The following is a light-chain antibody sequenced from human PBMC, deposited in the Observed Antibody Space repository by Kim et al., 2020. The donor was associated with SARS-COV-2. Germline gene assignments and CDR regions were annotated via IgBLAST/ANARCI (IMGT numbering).Light chain of an antibody. CDR2: GAS. V-gene: IGKV3-15*01. J-gene: IGKJ1*01. CDR3: QQYNNWPRT. Sequence: EIVMTQSPATLSVSPGERATLSCRASQSVSSNLAWYHQKPGQAPRLLIYGASTRATGIPARFSGSGSGTEFTLTISSLQSEDFVVYYCQQYNNWPRTFGQGTKVDIK. CDR1: QSVSSN.